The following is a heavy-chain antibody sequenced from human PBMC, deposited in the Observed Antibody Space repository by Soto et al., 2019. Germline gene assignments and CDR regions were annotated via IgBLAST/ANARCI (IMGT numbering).Heavy chain of an antibody. V-gene: IGHV2-5*02. Sequence: QITLKESGPTLVKPTQTLTLTCTFSGFSLSTSGVAVGWIRQPPGKALECLALIYWDDNKRYSPSLQSRITLTKDTSKNHVVLTMTNMDPVDTATYYCAHRYSSSYDYWGQGILVTVSS. D-gene: IGHD6-13*01. J-gene: IGHJ4*02. CDR2: IYWDDNK. CDR1: GFSLSTSGVA. CDR3: AHRYSSSYDY.